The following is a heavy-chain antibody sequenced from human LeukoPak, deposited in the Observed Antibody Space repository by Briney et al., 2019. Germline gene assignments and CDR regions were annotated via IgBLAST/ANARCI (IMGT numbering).Heavy chain of an antibody. J-gene: IGHJ4*02. Sequence: GGSLRLSCAASGFTFSSYAMSWVRQAPGKGLEWVSAISGSGGSTYYADSVKGRFTISRDNSKNTLYLQMNSLRAEDTAVYYCAKSSRGVYDSSGHNFYYFDYWGQGTLVTVSS. CDR1: GFTFSSYA. CDR3: AKSSRGVYDSSGHNFYYFDY. CDR2: ISGSGGST. V-gene: IGHV3-23*01. D-gene: IGHD3-22*01.